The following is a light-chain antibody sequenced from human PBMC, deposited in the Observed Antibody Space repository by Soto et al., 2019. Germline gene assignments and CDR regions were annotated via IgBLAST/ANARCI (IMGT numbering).Light chain of an antibody. CDR3: QQYENFSGT. CDR1: QSVSGW. J-gene: IGKJ1*01. Sequence: DIPMTHSPSTLSASVGDTVTVPCRASQSVSGWLAWYQQKPGEAPKLLIYDASALPRGVPSRFSGSGSGTKFTITIASLQADDVATYYCQQYENFSGTFGPGTKVDIK. CDR2: DAS. V-gene: IGKV1-5*01.